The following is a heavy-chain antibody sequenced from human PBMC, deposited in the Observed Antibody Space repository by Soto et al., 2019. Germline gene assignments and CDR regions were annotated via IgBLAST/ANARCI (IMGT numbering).Heavy chain of an antibody. CDR3: ARGPNYYGSGSYYYYGMDV. D-gene: IGHD3-10*01. Sequence: QVQLVQSGAEVKKPGSSVKVSCKASGGTFSSYTISWVRQAPGQGLEWMGRIIPILGIANYAQKFQGRVTITADKSTSTAYMELSSLRSEDTAVYYCARGPNYYGSGSYYYYGMDVWGQGTTVTVSS. J-gene: IGHJ6*02. CDR2: IIPILGIA. CDR1: GGTFSSYT. V-gene: IGHV1-69*02.